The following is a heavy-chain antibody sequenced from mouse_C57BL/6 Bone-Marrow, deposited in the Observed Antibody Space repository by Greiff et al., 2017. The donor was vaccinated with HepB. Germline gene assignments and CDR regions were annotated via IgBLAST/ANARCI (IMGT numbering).Heavy chain of an antibody. Sequence: EVKLMESGGGLVQPGGSLSLSCAASGFTFTDYYMSWVRQPPGKALEWLGFIRNKANGYTTEYSASVKGRFTISRDNSQSILYLQMNALRAEDSATYYCARSAYYYGSSGFGYWGQGTTLTVSS. CDR1: GFTFTDYY. D-gene: IGHD1-1*01. V-gene: IGHV7-3*01. CDR3: ARSAYYYGSSGFGY. J-gene: IGHJ2*01. CDR2: IRNKANGYTT.